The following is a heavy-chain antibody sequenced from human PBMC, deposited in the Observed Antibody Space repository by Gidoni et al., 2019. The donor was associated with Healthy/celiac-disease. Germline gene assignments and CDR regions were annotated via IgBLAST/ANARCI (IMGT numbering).Heavy chain of an antibody. J-gene: IGHJ3*02. CDR2: IYHSGST. CDR1: GYSISSGYY. V-gene: IGHV4-38-2*02. Sequence: QVHLQESGPGLVKPSETLSLTCAVPGYSISSGYYWGWIRQPPGKGLEWIGSIYHSGSTYYNPSLKSRVTISVDTSKNQFSLKLSSVTAADTAVYYCARDWGDAFDIWGQGTMVTVFS. CDR3: ARDWGDAFDI. D-gene: IGHD3-16*01.